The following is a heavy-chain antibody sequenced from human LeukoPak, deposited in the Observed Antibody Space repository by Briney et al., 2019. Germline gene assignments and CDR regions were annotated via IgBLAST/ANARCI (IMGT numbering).Heavy chain of an antibody. CDR1: GFTFSSYA. Sequence: TGGSLRLSCAASGFTFSSYAMHWVRQAPGKGLGWVAVISYHGSNKYYADSVKGRFTISRDNSKNTLYLQMNSLRAEDTAVYYCARDHRYQAFDYWGQGTLVTVSS. CDR3: ARDHRYQAFDY. CDR2: ISYHGSNK. V-gene: IGHV3-30-3*01. J-gene: IGHJ4*02. D-gene: IGHD2-2*01.